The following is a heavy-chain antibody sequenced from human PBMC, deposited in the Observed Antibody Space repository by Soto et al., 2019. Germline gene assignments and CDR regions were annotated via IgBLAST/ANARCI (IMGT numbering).Heavy chain of an antibody. CDR1: GGSISSSSYY. J-gene: IGHJ6*02. CDR3: ARHSRLLWFGELFGYYYYGMDV. V-gene: IGHV4-39*01. D-gene: IGHD3-10*01. Sequence: PSETLSLTCTVSGGSISSSSYYWGWIRQPPGKGLEWIGSIYYSGSTYYNPSLKSRVTISVDTSKNQFSLKLSSVTAADTAVYYCARHSRLLWFGELFGYYYYGMDVWGQGTTDTVSS. CDR2: IYYSGST.